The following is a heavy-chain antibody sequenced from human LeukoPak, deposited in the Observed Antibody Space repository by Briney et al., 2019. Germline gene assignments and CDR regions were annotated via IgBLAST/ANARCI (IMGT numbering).Heavy chain of an antibody. CDR1: GFTFSSYG. CDR3: AKDQSSSWYNFDY. V-gene: IGHV3-30*02. D-gene: IGHD6-13*01. CDR2: IRYDGSNK. J-gene: IGHJ4*02. Sequence: SGGSLRLSCAASGFTFSSYGMHWVHQAPGKGLEWVAFIRYDGSNKYYADSVKGRFTISRDNSKNTLYLQMNSLRAEDTAVYYCAKDQSSSWYNFDYWGQGTLVTVSS.